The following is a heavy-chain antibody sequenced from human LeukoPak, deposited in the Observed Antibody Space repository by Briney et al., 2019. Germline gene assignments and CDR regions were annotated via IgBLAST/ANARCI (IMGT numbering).Heavy chain of an antibody. CDR1: GFTFSSYA. CDR3: AKARDYYGSGSSGVHDY. Sequence: GGSLRLSCAASGFTFSSYAMHWVRQAPGKGLEWVAVISYDGSNKYYADSVKGRFTISRDNSKNTLYLQMNSLRAEDTAVYYCAKARDYYGSGSSGVHDYWGQGTLVTVSS. J-gene: IGHJ4*02. V-gene: IGHV3-30*04. CDR2: ISYDGSNK. D-gene: IGHD3-10*01.